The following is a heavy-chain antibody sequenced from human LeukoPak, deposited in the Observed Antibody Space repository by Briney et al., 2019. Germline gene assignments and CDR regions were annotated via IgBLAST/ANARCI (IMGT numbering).Heavy chain of an antibody. CDR2: MNPNSGNT. Sequence: PWASVKVSCKASGYTFTSYDINWVRQATGQGLEWMGWMNPNSGNTAYAQKFQGRVTITRNTSISTAYMELSSLRSEDTAVYYCARSYSSSWGGAEYYYMDVWGKGTTVTISS. J-gene: IGHJ6*03. CDR3: ARSYSSSWGGAEYYYMDV. CDR1: GYTFTSYD. V-gene: IGHV1-8*03. D-gene: IGHD6-13*01.